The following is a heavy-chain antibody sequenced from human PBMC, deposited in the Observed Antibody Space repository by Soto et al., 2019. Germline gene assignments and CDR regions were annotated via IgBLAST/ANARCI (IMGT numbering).Heavy chain of an antibody. CDR2: VSHDGRNT. V-gene: IGHV3-30*18. CDR3: AKGGRQWLVTSDFNY. CDR1: GFTFSDYA. J-gene: IGHJ4*02. D-gene: IGHD6-19*01. Sequence: VQLVESGGGMVQPGRSLRLSCAASGFTFSDYAMHWVRQAPGKGLEWVAVVSHDGRNTHYADSVKGRFTISRDSSKNTGSLAMTSLRAEGTAVYYCAKGGRQWLVTSDFNYWGQGALVTVSS.